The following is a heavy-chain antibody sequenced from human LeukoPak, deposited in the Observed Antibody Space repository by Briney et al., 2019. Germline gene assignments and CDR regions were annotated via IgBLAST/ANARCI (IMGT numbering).Heavy chain of an antibody. CDR3: ARDLDSSGWNLDFGY. CDR1: GFTFSDCG. J-gene: IGHJ4*02. CDR2: IWYDGSNK. D-gene: IGHD6-19*01. Sequence: GRSLRLSCAASGFTFSDCGMHWVRRAPARGLEWVAVIWYDGSNKYYADSVKGRFTITRDNSKDTLYLQMNSLRAEDTAVYYCARDLDSSGWNLDFGYWGQGTLVTVSS. V-gene: IGHV3-33*01.